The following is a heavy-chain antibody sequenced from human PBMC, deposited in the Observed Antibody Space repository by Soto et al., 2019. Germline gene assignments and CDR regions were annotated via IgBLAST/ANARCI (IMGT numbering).Heavy chain of an antibody. V-gene: IGHV3-30-3*01. D-gene: IGHD1-26*01. CDR2: VSYDGSNK. Sequence: QVQLVESGGGVVQPGRSLRLSCAASGFTFRSYAMHWVRQAPGKGLEWVAVVSYDGSNKYYGDSVKGRFTITRDKSKNTLYLQMNSLGAEDTAVYYCARSVGPTDYWGQGTLVTVSS. CDR3: ARSVGPTDY. J-gene: IGHJ4*02. CDR1: GFTFRSYA.